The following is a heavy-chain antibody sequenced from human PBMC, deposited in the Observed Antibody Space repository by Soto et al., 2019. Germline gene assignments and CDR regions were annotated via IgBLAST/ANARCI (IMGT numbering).Heavy chain of an antibody. CDR1: GGSITRNNHY. CDR3: ARLGSSGWYQGSYFDY. Sequence: QLQLQESGPGLVKPSETLSLTCIVSGGSITRNNHYWGWIRQSPGEGLEWIGSILYSGNTNYNPSIKSRVPLSGETSKNQFSLKMSSATAADTALYYCARLGSSGWYQGSYFDYWCQGTLVTVSS. D-gene: IGHD6-19*01. J-gene: IGHJ4*02. V-gene: IGHV4-39*01. CDR2: ILYSGNT.